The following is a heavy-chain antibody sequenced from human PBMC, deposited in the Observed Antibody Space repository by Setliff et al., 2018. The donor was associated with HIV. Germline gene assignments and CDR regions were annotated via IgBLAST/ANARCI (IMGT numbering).Heavy chain of an antibody. CDR1: GDTLTNYA. CDR2: IIPLFGTE. J-gene: IGHJ4*02. D-gene: IGHD6-13*01. Sequence: SVKVSCKAYGDTLTNYALSWVRQAPGQGLEWMGGIIPLFGTEDYAQKFQGRVTFTTDESTSTAYMELRSLRSDDTAIFYCARGRMAAAGMFIPQALDYWGQGTLVTVSS. CDR3: ARGRMAAAGMFIPQALDY. V-gene: IGHV1-69*05.